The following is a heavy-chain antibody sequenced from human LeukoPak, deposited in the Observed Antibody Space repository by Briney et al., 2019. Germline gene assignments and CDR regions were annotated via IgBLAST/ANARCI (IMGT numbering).Heavy chain of an antibody. D-gene: IGHD3-10*01. CDR3: ARAQDYYGSGSYSDENWFDP. CDR1: GYTFTSYG. CDR2: INPNSGGT. V-gene: IGHV1-2*04. J-gene: IGHJ5*02. Sequence: GASVKVSCKASGYTFTSYGISWVRQAPGQGLEWMGWINPNSGGTNYAQKFQGWVTMTRDTSISTTYMELSRLRSDDTAVYYCARAQDYYGSGSYSDENWFDPWGQGTLVTVSS.